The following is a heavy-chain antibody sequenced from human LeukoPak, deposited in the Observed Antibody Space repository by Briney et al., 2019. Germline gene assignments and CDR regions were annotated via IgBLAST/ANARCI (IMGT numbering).Heavy chain of an antibody. V-gene: IGHV3-7*01. D-gene: IGHD3-10*01. CDR3: ATEPGIGYAFDI. CDR2: INPDGREK. CDR1: GITFSNYW. J-gene: IGHJ3*02. Sequence: PGGPLRLSCAASGITFSNYWMSWVRHAPGKGLEWVANINPDGREKNYAHFVKGRFTISRDNAKNSLSLQMNSLRAEDMAVYYCATEPGIGYAFDIWGQGRMVTVSS.